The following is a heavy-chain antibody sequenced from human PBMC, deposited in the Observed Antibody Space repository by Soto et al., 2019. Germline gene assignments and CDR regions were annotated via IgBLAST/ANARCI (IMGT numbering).Heavy chain of an antibody. J-gene: IGHJ6*02. Sequence: GGSLRLSCAASGFTFSSYEMNWVRQAPGKGLEWVSYISSSGSTIYYADSVKGRFTISRDNAKNPLYLQMNSLRAEDTAVYYCARGRGYSYGPTIMDVWGQGTTVTVSS. CDR2: ISSSGSTI. V-gene: IGHV3-48*03. D-gene: IGHD5-18*01. CDR3: ARGRGYSYGPTIMDV. CDR1: GFTFSSYE.